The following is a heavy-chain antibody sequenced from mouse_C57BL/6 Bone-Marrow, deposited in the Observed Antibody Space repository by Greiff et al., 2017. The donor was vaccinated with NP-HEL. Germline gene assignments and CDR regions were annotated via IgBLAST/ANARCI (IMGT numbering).Heavy chain of an antibody. Sequence: EVQLQQSGPELVKPGASVKISCKASGYTFTDYYMNWVKQSHGKSLEWIGDINPNNGGTSYNQKFKGKATLTVDKSSSTAYMELRSLTSEDSAVYYCARGSYGSLFDYWGQGTTLTVSS. V-gene: IGHV1-26*01. CDR3: ARGSYGSLFDY. CDR2: INPNNGGT. D-gene: IGHD1-1*01. J-gene: IGHJ2*01. CDR1: GYTFTDYY.